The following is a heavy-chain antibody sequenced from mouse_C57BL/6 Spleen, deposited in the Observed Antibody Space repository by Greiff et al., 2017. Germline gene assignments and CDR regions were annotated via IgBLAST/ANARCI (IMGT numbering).Heavy chain of an antibody. D-gene: IGHD3-2*02. CDR1: GFSLSTFGMG. Sequence: QVTLQVSGPGILQPSPTLSLSCSFSGFSLSTFGMGVGWIRPPSGKGLEWLAHPWWGDAKYYNPALKSRPPISKDTSKNPVSLKSAKVDTADTATYYCARRDSSGLDYWGQGTTLTVSS. V-gene: IGHV8-8*01. CDR2: PWWGDAK. CDR3: ARRDSSGLDY. J-gene: IGHJ2*01.